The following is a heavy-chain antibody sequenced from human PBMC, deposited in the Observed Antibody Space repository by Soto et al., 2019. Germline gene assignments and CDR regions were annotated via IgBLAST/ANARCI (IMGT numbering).Heavy chain of an antibody. V-gene: IGHV3-23*01. J-gene: IGHJ6*03. CDR2: ISGTGGST. CDR3: AKSGTSYYYYYMDV. Sequence: PGGSLRLSCAASGFTFSSYAMTWVRQAPGKGLEWVSLISGTGGSTDYADSVKGRFTISRDNSKNRLLLQMNSLRVEDTAVYYCAKSGTSYYYYYMDVWGKGTTVTVSS. CDR1: GFTFSSYA. D-gene: IGHD1-1*01.